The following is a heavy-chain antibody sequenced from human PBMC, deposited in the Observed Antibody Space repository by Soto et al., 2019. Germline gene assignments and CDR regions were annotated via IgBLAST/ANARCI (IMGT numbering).Heavy chain of an antibody. V-gene: IGHV4-31*03. CDR2: IYHSGST. D-gene: IGHD3-22*01. CDR3: ARADRSGASFDY. CDR1: GGSISSGGKY. J-gene: IGHJ4*02. Sequence: PSETLSLTCTVSGGSISSGGKYWSWIRQHPGKGLEWIGYIYHSGSTFYNPSLKSRVTITVDTTNNQFSLRLTSVTAADTAMYYCARADRSGASFDYWGQGTLVTVSS.